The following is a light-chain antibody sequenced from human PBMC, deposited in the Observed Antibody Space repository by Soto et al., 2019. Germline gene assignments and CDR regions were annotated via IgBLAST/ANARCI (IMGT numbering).Light chain of an antibody. CDR3: SSYTSRSTPYV. Sequence: HSVLTQPASVSGSPGQSITLSCTGTSSDIGNYNYVSWYQQHPGKAPKLIIYEVSDRPSGVSNRFSGSKSGNTASLTISGLQAEDEADYYCSSYTSRSTPYVFGTGTKVTVL. V-gene: IGLV2-14*01. CDR2: EVS. CDR1: SSDIGNYNY. J-gene: IGLJ1*01.